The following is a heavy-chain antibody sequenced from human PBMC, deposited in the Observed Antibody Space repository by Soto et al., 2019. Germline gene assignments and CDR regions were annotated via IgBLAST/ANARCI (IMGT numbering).Heavy chain of an antibody. D-gene: IGHD3-22*01. Sequence: SVKVSFKACGGTFSSYAISLVRQAPGQGLEWMGGIIPIFGTANYAQKFQGRVTITADESTSTAYMELSRLRSEDTAVYYCARGMYYYDSSGSYDAFDIWGQGTLVTVSS. CDR1: GGTFSSYA. J-gene: IGHJ3*02. CDR3: ARGMYYYDSSGSYDAFDI. V-gene: IGHV1-69*13. CDR2: IIPIFGTA.